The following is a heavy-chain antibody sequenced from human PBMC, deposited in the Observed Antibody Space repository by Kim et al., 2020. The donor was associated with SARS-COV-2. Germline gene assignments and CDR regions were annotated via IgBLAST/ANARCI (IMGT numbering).Heavy chain of an antibody. CDR2: IKQDGSEK. CDR1: GFTFSSYW. V-gene: IGHV3-7*01. J-gene: IGHJ6*02. D-gene: IGHD3-10*01. Sequence: GGSLRLSCAASGFTFSSYWMSWVRQAPGKGLEWVANIKQDGSEKYYVDSVKGRFTISRDNAKNSLYLQMNSLRAEDTAVYYCAPVPTVLTRGYYGMDVWGQGTTVTASS. CDR3: APVPTVLTRGYYGMDV.